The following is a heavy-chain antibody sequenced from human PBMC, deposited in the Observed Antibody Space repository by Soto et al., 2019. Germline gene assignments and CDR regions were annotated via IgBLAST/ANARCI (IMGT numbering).Heavy chain of an antibody. CDR1: GFTFSSYG. Sequence: QVQLVESGGGVVQPGRSLRLSCAASGFTFSSYGMHWVRQAPGKGLEWVAVIWYDGSNTYYADSVKGRFTISRDNSKNTLYLQMNSLRAEDTAVYYCARAGGGSYGSDYWGQGTLVTVSS. D-gene: IGHD1-26*01. V-gene: IGHV3-33*01. J-gene: IGHJ4*02. CDR2: IWYDGSNT. CDR3: ARAGGGSYGSDY.